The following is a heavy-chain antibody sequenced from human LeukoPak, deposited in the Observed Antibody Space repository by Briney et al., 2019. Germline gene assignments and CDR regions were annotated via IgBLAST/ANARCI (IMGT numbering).Heavy chain of an antibody. CDR3: AREWPTAPDV. J-gene: IGHJ6*03. D-gene: IGHD5-24*01. CDR2: INPNSGGT. CDR1: GGTFSSYA. Sequence: ASVKVSCKASGGTFSSYAISWVRQAPGQGLEWMGWINPNSGGTNYAQKFQGRVTMTRDTSISTAYMELSRLRSDDTAVYYCAREWPTAPDVWGKGTTVTVSS. V-gene: IGHV1-2*02.